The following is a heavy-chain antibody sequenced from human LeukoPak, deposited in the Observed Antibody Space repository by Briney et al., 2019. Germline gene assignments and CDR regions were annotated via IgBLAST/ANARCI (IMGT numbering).Heavy chain of an antibody. Sequence: SETLSLTCTVSGGAISSSSYYWGWIRQPPGKGLEWIGNIYYSGNTYYNPSLKSRVTIYVDTSKNQFSLKLSSVTAADTAVYFCARYSGSHYAFDIWGQGTMVTVCS. CDR2: IYYSGNT. D-gene: IGHD1-26*01. CDR3: ARYSGSHYAFDI. V-gene: IGHV4-39*01. J-gene: IGHJ3*02. CDR1: GGAISSSSYY.